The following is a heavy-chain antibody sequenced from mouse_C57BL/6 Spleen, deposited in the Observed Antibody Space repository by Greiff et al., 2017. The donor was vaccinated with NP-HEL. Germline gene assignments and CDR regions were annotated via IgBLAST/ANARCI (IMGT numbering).Heavy chain of an antibody. CDR1: GFTFSSYT. Sequence: EVMLVESGGGLVKPGGSLKLSCAASGFTFSSYTMSWVRQTPEKRLEWVATISGGGGNTYYPDSVTGRFTISRDNAKNTLYLQMSSLRSEDTALYYCARLTTVVADYWGQGTTLTVSS. V-gene: IGHV5-9*01. D-gene: IGHD1-1*01. CDR3: ARLTTVVADY. J-gene: IGHJ2*01. CDR2: ISGGGGNT.